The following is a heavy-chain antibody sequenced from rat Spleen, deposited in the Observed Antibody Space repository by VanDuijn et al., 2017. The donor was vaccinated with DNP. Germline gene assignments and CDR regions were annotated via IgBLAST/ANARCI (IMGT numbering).Heavy chain of an antibody. CDR3: ASLNNYNWFAY. D-gene: IGHD1-10*01. V-gene: IGHV5-7*01. J-gene: IGHJ3*01. CDR2: ISYDGSST. Sequence: EVQLVESGGGLVQPGRSLKLSCAASGFTFNDYGMAWVRQTPKKGLEWVTTISYDGSSTYYRDSVKGRFTISRDNAKSTLYLQMDSLRSEDTATYYCASLNNYNWFAYWGQGTLVTVSS. CDR1: GFTFNDYG.